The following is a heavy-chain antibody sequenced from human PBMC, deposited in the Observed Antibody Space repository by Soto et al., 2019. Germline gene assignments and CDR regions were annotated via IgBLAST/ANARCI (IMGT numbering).Heavy chain of an antibody. J-gene: IGHJ3*02. D-gene: IGHD4-17*01. CDR1: GGSISSSSYY. CDR2: IYYSGST. Sequence: SETLSLTCTVSGGSISSSSYYWGWIRQPPGKGLEWIGSIYYSGSTYYNPSLKSRVTISVDTSKNQFSLKLSSVTAADTAVYYCASTTVTTEVGAFDIWGQGTMVTV. CDR3: ASTTVTTEVGAFDI. V-gene: IGHV4-39*01.